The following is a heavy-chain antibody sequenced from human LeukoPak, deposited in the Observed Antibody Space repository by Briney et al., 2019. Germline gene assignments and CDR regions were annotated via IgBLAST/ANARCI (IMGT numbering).Heavy chain of an antibody. CDR1: GFTFSSYA. D-gene: IGHD4-23*01. CDR2: ISGSGGST. V-gene: IGHV3-23*01. Sequence: GGSLRLSCAASGFTFSSYAMSWVRQAPGKGLEWVSAISGSGGSTYYADSVKGRFTISRDNSENTLYLQMNSLRAEDTAVYYCAKVADYDGGNSEFDYWGQGTLVTVSS. J-gene: IGHJ4*02. CDR3: AKVADYDGGNSEFDY.